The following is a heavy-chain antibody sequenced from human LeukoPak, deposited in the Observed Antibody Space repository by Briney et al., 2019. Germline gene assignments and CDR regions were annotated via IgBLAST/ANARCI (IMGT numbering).Heavy chain of an antibody. Sequence: PGGSLRLSCAASGFTISSNYMNWVRQAPGKGLEWVSVIYSGGSTYYADSVKGRFTVSRDNAKNSLYLQMNSLRAEDTAVYYCASERYNWNYAFDYWGQGILVTVSS. V-gene: IGHV3-66*01. CDR2: IYSGGST. CDR1: GFTISSNY. D-gene: IGHD1-7*01. CDR3: ASERYNWNYAFDY. J-gene: IGHJ4*02.